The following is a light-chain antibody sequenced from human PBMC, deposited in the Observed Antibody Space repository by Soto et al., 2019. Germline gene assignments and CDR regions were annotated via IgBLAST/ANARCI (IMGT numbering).Light chain of an antibody. V-gene: IGKV1-5*01. CDR3: QQYNNYWT. Sequence: DIQMTQSPSTLSAYVGDRVTITCRTSQSISRWLAWYQQKPRKAPKLLIYDASSLESGVPSRFSVSVSGTEFSFSFSSLQPDDFAVYYCQQYNNYWTFGQGTKVDIK. CDR1: QSISRW. CDR2: DAS. J-gene: IGKJ1*01.